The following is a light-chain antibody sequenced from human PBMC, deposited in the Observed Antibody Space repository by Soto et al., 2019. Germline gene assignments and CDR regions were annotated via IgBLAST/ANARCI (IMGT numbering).Light chain of an antibody. Sequence: QSVLTQPASVSGSPGQSITISCTGTSSDVGSYNLVSWFQQLPGKVPKLIIYEGTKRPSGVSGRFSGSKSGYTASLTISGLQAEDAADYYCFSYAGNSVYVFGTGTKVTVL. V-gene: IGLV2-23*01. CDR3: FSYAGNSVYV. CDR1: SSDVGSYNL. CDR2: EGT. J-gene: IGLJ1*01.